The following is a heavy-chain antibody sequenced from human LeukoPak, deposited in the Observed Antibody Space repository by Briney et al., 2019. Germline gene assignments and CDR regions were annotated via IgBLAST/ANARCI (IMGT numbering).Heavy chain of an antibody. V-gene: IGHV3-74*01. CDR1: GFTFSSYW. J-gene: IGHJ3*02. Sequence: GGSLRLSCAASGFTFSSYWMYWVRQAPGKGLMWVSRCNSDGSGTTYVDSVKGRFTVSRDNAKNTLYLQMSSLRAEDTAVYYCATPSVWGGAFNIWGQGTMVTVSS. CDR2: CNSDGSGT. CDR3: ATPSVWGGAFNI. D-gene: IGHD3-16*01.